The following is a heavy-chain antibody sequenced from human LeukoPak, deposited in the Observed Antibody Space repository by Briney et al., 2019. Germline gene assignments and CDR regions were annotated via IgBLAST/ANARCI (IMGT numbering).Heavy chain of an antibody. Sequence: GGSLRLSCAASGFTFRSPAMSWVRQAPGKGLEWVSTISASGGSTYYADSVKGRFTISRDTSKSTLYLQMNGLRAGDTAVYYCAAYCSGGCYSGYSRGQGTLVTVSS. CDR3: AAYCSGGCYSGYS. CDR1: GFTFRSPA. V-gene: IGHV3-23*01. J-gene: IGHJ4*02. CDR2: ISASGGST. D-gene: IGHD2-15*01.